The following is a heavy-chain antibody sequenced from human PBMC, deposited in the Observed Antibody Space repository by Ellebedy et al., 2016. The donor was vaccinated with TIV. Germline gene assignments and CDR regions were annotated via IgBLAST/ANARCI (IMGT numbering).Heavy chain of an antibody. CDR1: GFTFSSYN. CDR2: IFSGGTTK. D-gene: IGHD2-21*01. J-gene: IGHJ2*01. V-gene: IGHV3-48*02. Sequence: GGSLRLSXAASGFTFSSYNMNWVRQAPGKGLEWVSYIFSGGTTKYYADSVKGRFTTSRDNAKSSLYLQMNSLRDEDTAMYYCARDNYCGGDCYPDWYFDLWGRGTLVTVSS. CDR3: ARDNYCGGDCYPDWYFDL.